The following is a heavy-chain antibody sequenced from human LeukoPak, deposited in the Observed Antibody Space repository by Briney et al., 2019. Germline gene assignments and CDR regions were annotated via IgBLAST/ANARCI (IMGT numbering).Heavy chain of an antibody. CDR3: ARVKSYYYDTSDKDAFDI. J-gene: IGHJ3*02. CDR1: GYTFTSYG. CDR2: ISAYNGNT. D-gene: IGHD3-22*01. Sequence: ASVKVSCKASGYTFTSYGISWVRQAPGQGLEWMGWISAYNGNTNHAQKLQCRVTMTRDTSTSTVYMELSSLRSEDTAVYYCARVKSYYYDTSDKDAFDIWGQGTMVTVSS. V-gene: IGHV1-18*01.